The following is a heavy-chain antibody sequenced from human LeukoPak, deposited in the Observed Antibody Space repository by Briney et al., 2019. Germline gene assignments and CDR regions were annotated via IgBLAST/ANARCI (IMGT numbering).Heavy chain of an antibody. V-gene: IGHV1-2*02. CDR3: ARDWLQWAAPFDY. J-gene: IGHJ4*02. Sequence: GASVKVSCKASGYTFTGYYMHWVRQAPGQGLEWMGWINPNSGGTNYAQKFQGRVTMTRDTSISTAYMELSRLRSDDTAVYYCARDWLQWAAPFDYWGQGTLVTVSS. D-gene: IGHD5-18*01. CDR2: INPNSGGT. CDR1: GYTFTGYY.